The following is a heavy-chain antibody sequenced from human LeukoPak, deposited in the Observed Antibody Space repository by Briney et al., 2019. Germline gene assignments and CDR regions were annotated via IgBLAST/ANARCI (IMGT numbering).Heavy chain of an antibody. CDR3: ARGSKYGSGAYYFDY. CDR2: IYYSGST. Sequence: SETLSLTCTVSIDSISRYFWSWIRQPPGKGLEWIGYIYYSGSTNYNPSLKSRVTISVDTSKNQFSLKLSSVTAADTAVYYCARGSKYGSGAYYFDYWGQGTLVTVSS. J-gene: IGHJ4*02. V-gene: IGHV4-59*01. CDR1: IDSISRYF. D-gene: IGHD3-10*01.